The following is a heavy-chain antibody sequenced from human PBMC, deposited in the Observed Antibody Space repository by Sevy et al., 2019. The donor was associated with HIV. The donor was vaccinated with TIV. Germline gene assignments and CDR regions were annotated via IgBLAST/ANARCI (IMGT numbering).Heavy chain of an antibody. CDR1: GFTFSSYD. V-gene: IGHV3-13*01. D-gene: IGHD6-13*01. CDR3: ARASGQTAAGFYYYYYGMDV. Sequence: GGSLRLSCAASGFTFSSYDMHWVRQATGKGLEWVSAIGTAGDTYYPGSVKGRFTISRENAKNTWYLQMNSLRAGDTAVYYCARASGQTAAGFYYYYYGMDVWGQGTTVTVSS. J-gene: IGHJ6*02. CDR2: IGTAGDT.